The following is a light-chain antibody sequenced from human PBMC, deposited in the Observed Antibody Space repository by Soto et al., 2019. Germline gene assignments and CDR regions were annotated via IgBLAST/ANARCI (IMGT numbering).Light chain of an antibody. CDR2: GAS. CDR3: HQYGSSSLT. J-gene: IGKJ4*02. V-gene: IGKV3-20*01. Sequence: EIVLTQSPGTLSLSPGERATLSCRASQSISGSYLAWYQQKPGQAPRLLIYGASNRATGIPDSFSGSGSGTDFTLSISRLEPEDFAVYYCHQYGSSSLTFGGGTKVDI. CDR1: QSISGSY.